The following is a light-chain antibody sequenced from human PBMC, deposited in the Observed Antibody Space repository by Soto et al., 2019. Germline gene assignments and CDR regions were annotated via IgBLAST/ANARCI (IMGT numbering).Light chain of an antibody. J-gene: IGKJ1*01. Sequence: PGTLSLSPGERATLSWRASQSVSINLAWYQQKPGQAPRLLIYTASTRATGIPARFSGSGSGTEFTLTITSLQSEDFAVYYCQQYSNWPPWTFGQGTKVDIK. CDR3: QQYSNWPPWT. V-gene: IGKV3-15*01. CDR1: QSVSIN. CDR2: TAS.